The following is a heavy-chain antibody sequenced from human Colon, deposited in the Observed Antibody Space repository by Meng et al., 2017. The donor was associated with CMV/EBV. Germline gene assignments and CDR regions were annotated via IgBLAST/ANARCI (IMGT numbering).Heavy chain of an antibody. V-gene: IGHV1-8*01. CDR1: GYTFSTYD. D-gene: IGHD2-15*01. CDR2: MNPNSGNT. Sequence: ASVKVSCKASGYTFSTYDINWVRQATGQGLEWMGWMNPNSGNTNYVQKFQGRVTMSRNASISTAYMELRGLRSDDTAVYYCARGALDCSGGSCYHREYYDYWGQGTLVTVSS. CDR3: ARGALDCSGGSCYHREYYDY. J-gene: IGHJ4*02.